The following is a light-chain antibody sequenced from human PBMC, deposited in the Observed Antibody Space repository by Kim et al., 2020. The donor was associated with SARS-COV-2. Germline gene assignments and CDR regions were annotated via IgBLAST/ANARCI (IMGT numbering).Light chain of an antibody. Sequence: APGKTAKIPGTRSNFGSNSVHWYQQRPGQAPVLGVYADSDRPSGIPERFSGSNSENTATLTISRVEVGDEADYYCQVWDTTSDHVVFGGGTQLTVL. V-gene: IGLV3-21*03. CDR3: QVWDTTSDHVV. CDR2: ADS. CDR1: NFGSNS. J-gene: IGLJ2*01.